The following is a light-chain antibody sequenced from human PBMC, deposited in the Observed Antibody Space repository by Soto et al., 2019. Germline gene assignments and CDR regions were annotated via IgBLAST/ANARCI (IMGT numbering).Light chain of an antibody. CDR2: EVS. J-gene: IGLJ2*01. V-gene: IGLV2-8*01. CDR3: SSYAGRLV. CDR1: SSDVGGYNS. Sequence: QSVLTQPPSASGSPGQSVTISCTGTSSDVGGYNSVSWYQQHPGKAPGLMIYEVSKRPSGVPDRFSGSKSGSTASLTVSGLQAEDEADYYCSSYAGRLVFGGGTKLTVL.